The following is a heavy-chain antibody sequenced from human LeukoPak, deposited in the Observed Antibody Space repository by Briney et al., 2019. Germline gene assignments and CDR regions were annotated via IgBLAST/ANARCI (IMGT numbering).Heavy chain of an antibody. CDR2: ISWNSGSI. Sequence: GGSLRLSCAASGFTFDDYAMHWVRQAPGKGLEWVSGISWNSGSIGYADSVKGRFTISRDNAKNSLYLQMNSLRAEDTAVYYCAKDRGSGNYFDYWGQGTLVTVSS. CDR1: GFTFDDYA. D-gene: IGHD1-26*01. CDR3: AKDRGSGNYFDY. J-gene: IGHJ4*02. V-gene: IGHV3-9*01.